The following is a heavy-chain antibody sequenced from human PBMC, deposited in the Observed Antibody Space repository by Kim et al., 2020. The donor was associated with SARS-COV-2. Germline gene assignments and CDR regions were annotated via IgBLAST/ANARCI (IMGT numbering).Heavy chain of an antibody. V-gene: IGHV3-11*05. CDR2: T. Sequence: TKSADSVQGRFTISRDNAENSLFLEMKSLRAEDTAVYYCARVGTLYGIDVWGQGTTVIVSS. CDR3: ARVGTLYGIDV. D-gene: IGHD1-1*01. J-gene: IGHJ6*02.